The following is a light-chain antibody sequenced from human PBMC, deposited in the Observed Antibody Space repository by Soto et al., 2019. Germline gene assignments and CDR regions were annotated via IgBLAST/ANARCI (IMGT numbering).Light chain of an antibody. Sequence: DIQMTQSPSPLSASIGDRVTISCRASQNIGRWLAWYQQKPGTAPNLLIYHASNLRGGVPSRFSGGGSGTEFTLTISSLQPEDIATYYCQQYRTLGQGTKVDIK. J-gene: IGKJ1*01. CDR2: HAS. CDR1: QNIGRW. CDR3: QQYRT. V-gene: IGKV1-5*01.